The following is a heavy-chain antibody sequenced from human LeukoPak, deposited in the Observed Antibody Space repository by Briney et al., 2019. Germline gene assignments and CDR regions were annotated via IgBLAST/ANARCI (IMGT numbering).Heavy chain of an antibody. Sequence: QSGGSLRLSCAASGFTFSSYGMHWVRQAPGKGLEWVAVISYDGSNKYYADSVKGRFTISRDNSKNTLYLQMNSLRAEDTAVYYCAKEEIQLWCDYWGQGTLVTVSS. CDR3: AKEEIQLWCDY. CDR1: GFTFSSYG. CDR2: ISYDGSNK. V-gene: IGHV3-30*18. D-gene: IGHD5-18*01. J-gene: IGHJ4*02.